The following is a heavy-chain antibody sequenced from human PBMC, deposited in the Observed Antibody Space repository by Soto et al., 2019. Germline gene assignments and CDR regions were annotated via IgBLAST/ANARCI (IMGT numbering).Heavy chain of an antibody. V-gene: IGHV4-59*08. Sequence: PSETLSLTCTVSGGSISSYYWNWIRQPPGKGLEWIGYIYYSGSTNYNPSLKSRVTISVDTSKNQFSLKLSSVTAADTAVYYCARLRGGYSSSWDWFDPWGQGTLVTVSS. CDR3: ARLRGGYSSSWDWFDP. CDR2: IYYSGST. J-gene: IGHJ5*02. D-gene: IGHD6-13*01. CDR1: GGSISSYY.